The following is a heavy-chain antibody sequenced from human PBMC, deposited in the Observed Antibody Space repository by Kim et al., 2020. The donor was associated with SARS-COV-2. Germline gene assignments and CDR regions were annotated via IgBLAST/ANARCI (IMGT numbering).Heavy chain of an antibody. D-gene: IGHD6-13*01. CDR2: ISSNGGST. J-gene: IGHJ6*02. CDR3: VKTNSSSYYYYGMDV. CDR1: GFTFSSYA. Sequence: GGSLRLSCSASGFTFSSYAMHWVRQAPGKGLEYVSAISSNGGSTYYADSVKGRFTISRDNSKNTLYLQMSSLRTEDTAVYYCVKTNSSSYYYYGMDVWGQGTTVTVSS. V-gene: IGHV3-64D*09.